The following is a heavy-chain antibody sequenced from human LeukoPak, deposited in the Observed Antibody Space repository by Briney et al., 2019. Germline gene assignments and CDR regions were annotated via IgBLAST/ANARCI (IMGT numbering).Heavy chain of an antibody. CDR2: ISSSRSYI. D-gene: IGHD3-22*01. CDR3: ARVETYYYDSSGYYYYYYGMDV. CDR1: GGSISNYY. J-gene: IGHJ6*02. V-gene: IGHV3-21*01. Sequence: ETLSLTCSVSGGSISNYYWSWVRQAPGKGLEWVSSISSSRSYIYYADSVKGRFTISRDNAKNSLYLQMNSLRAEDTAVYYCARVETYYYDSSGYYYYYYGMDVWGQGTTVTVSS.